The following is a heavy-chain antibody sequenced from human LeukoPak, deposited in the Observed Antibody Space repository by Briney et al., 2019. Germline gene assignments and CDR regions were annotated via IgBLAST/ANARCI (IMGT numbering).Heavy chain of an antibody. CDR1: GFTFSSYS. Sequence: GGSLGLSCAASGFTFSSYSMNWVRQAPGKGLEWVSSISSSSSYIYYADSVKGRFTISRDNAKNSLYLQMNSLRAEDTAVYCCASDLDLNLRIAVAGTGGFDYWGQGTLVTVSS. J-gene: IGHJ4*02. CDR3: ASDLDLNLRIAVAGTGGFDY. D-gene: IGHD6-19*01. V-gene: IGHV3-21*01. CDR2: ISSSSSYI.